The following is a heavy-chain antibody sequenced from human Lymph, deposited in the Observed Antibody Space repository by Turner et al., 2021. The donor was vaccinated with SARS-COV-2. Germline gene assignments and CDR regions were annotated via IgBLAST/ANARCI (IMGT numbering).Heavy chain of an antibody. Sequence: QVQLVQSGAELKKPGASVKVTCKASGYTFTSYYMHWVRQAPGQGLEWMGIINPSGDSTSYAQKFQGRVTMTRDTSTSTVYMELSSLRSEDTAVYYCARVGHGGFDYWGQGTPVTVSS. CDR3: ARVGHGGFDY. J-gene: IGHJ4*02. V-gene: IGHV1-46*01. CDR1: GYTFTSYY. CDR2: INPSGDST. D-gene: IGHD4-17*01.